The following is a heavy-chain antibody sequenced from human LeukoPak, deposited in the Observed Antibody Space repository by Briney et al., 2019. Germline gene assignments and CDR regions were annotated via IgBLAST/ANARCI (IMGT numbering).Heavy chain of an antibody. CDR1: GVSISSGSNY. CDR3: ARGTYYDILTGYFERAFDY. J-gene: IGHJ4*02. Sequence: PSETLSLTCSVSGVSISSGSNYWGWIRQPPGKGLEWIGEINHSGSTNYNPSLKSRVTISVDTSKNQFSLKLSSVTAADTAVYYCARGTYYDILTGYFERAFDYWGQGTLVTVSS. V-gene: IGHV4-39*07. CDR2: INHSGST. D-gene: IGHD3-9*01.